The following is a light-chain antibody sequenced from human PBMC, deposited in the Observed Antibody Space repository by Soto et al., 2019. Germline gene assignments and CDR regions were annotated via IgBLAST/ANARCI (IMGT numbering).Light chain of an antibody. CDR1: SSDVGGYNY. J-gene: IGLJ1*01. Sequence: QSALTQPASVSGSPGQSITISCTGTSSDVGGYNYVSWYQQHPGKAPKFMIYDVSNRPSGVSDRFSGSKSGNTASLTISGLQPEDEADYYCSSFTTSSTFVFGTGTKVTVL. CDR3: SSFTTSSTFV. V-gene: IGLV2-14*01. CDR2: DVS.